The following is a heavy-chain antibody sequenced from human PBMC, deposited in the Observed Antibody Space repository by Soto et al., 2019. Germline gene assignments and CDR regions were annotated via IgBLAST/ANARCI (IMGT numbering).Heavy chain of an antibody. CDR2: IKRDGTVT. Sequence: EVQLVESGGGLVQPGESLRLSCAASGFTFSAFWMTWLRQAPGKGLEWVANIKRDGTVTHYGDSVEGRCTLSRDNAQNSLFRQLNSLRPEDTAMYYCARDLAPPGECFYDALDVWGQGTFVTVSS. V-gene: IGHV3-7*04. CDR1: GFTFSAFW. D-gene: IGHD2-21*01. CDR3: ARDLAPPGECFYDALDV. J-gene: IGHJ3*01.